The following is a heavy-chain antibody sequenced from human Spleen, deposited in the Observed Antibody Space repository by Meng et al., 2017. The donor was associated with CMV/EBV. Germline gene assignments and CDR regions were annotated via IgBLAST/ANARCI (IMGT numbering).Heavy chain of an antibody. CDR3: ARVLVVPAAIPSNWFDP. V-gene: IGHV4-31*02. Sequence: SCAVYGGSFSGYYWSWIRQHPGKGLEWIGYIYYSGSTYYNPSLKSRVTISVDTSKNQFSLKLSSVTAADTAVYYCARVLVVPAAIPSNWFDPWGQGTLVTVSS. D-gene: IGHD2-2*02. J-gene: IGHJ5*02. CDR2: IYYSGST. CDR1: GGSFSGYY.